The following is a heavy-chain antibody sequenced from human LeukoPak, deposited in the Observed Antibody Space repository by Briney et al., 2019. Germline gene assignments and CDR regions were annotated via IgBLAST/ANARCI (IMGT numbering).Heavy chain of an antibody. CDR1: GFTFNIYT. CDR2: IRHSDGNT. Sequence: GESLRLSCAASGFTFNIYTMYWVRQAPGKGLEWVSGIRHSDGNTYYADSVKGRFTISSDKSKNILFLQMNSLRAEDTAVYYCARVLRYCSGGNCYSGGLGYMDVWGKGTTVTISS. CDR3: ARVLRYCSGGNCYSGGLGYMDV. V-gene: IGHV3-23*01. D-gene: IGHD2-15*01. J-gene: IGHJ6*03.